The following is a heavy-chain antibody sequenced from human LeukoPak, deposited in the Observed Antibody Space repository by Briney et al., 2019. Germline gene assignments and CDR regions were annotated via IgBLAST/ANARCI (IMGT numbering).Heavy chain of an antibody. CDR2: INSDGSTT. Sequence: GGSLRLSCAASGFSIRNYWMHWVRQAPGKGLVWVSRINSDGSTTNYADSVKGRFTISRDDAKNTLYLQMNNLRAEDTAVYYCVRDQGYGFHMWGQGTMVTVSS. J-gene: IGHJ3*02. CDR3: VRDQGYGFHM. CDR1: GFSIRNYW. V-gene: IGHV3-74*01.